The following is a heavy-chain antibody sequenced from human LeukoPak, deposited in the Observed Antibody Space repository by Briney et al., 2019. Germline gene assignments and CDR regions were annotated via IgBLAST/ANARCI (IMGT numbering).Heavy chain of an antibody. CDR3: AKGKVVTGTDY. V-gene: IGHV3-23*01. J-gene: IGHJ4*02. CDR1: GFTFSNWG. Sequence: GGSLRLSCAASGFTFSNWGMSWVRQAPGKGLEWASVISGSGGLTYYTDSVKGRFTISRDNSKNTLYLQMNSLRAEDTAIYYCAKGKVVTGTDYWGQGTLVTVSS. CDR2: ISGSGGLT. D-gene: IGHD2-21*02.